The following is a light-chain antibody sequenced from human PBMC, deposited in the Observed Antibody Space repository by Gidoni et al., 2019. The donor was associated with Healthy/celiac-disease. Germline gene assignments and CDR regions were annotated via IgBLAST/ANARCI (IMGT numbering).Light chain of an antibody. J-gene: IGLJ1*01. CDR1: SSDVGGYNY. CDR2: DVS. V-gene: IGLV2-14*03. CDR3: SSYTSSSTLEV. Sequence: QSALTQPASVSGSPGQAITISCTGTSSDVGGYNYVSWYQQHPGTAPKLMIYDVSNRPSGVSNRFSGSKSGNTASLTISVLQAEDEADYYCSSYTSSSTLEVFGTGTKVTVL.